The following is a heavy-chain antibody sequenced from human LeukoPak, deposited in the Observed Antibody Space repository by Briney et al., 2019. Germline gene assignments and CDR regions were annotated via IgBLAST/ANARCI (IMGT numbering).Heavy chain of an antibody. CDR3: LSGYSPDASDI. D-gene: IGHD5-12*01. CDR1: GFTFSSYW. CDR2: IKQDGSEK. Sequence: GGSLRLSCAASGFTFSSYWMSWVRQAPGKGLEWVANIKQDGSEKYYVDSVKGRFTISRDNAKNSLYLQMNSLRAEDTAVYYCLSGYSPDASDIWGQGTVVTVSS. J-gene: IGHJ3*02. V-gene: IGHV3-7*01.